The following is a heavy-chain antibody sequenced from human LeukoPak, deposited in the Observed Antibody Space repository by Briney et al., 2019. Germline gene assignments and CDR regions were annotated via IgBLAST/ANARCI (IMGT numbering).Heavy chain of an antibody. CDR2: VYYSGST. V-gene: IGHV4-59*01. CDR3: AREQGGYSGSADY. J-gene: IGHJ4*02. D-gene: IGHD5-12*01. Sequence: SETLSLTCTVSGGSISSYYWGWIRQPPGKGLEWIGYVYYSGSTNYNPPLRSRVTISVDTSKNQFSLKLNSVTAADTAVYYCAREQGGYSGSADYWGQGTLVTVSS. CDR1: GGSISSYY.